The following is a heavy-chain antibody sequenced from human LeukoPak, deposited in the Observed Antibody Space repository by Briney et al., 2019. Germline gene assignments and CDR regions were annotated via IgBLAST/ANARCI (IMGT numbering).Heavy chain of an antibody. CDR1: GYTFTSYA. D-gene: IGHD6-6*01. CDR2: INTGNGNT. Sequence: ASVKVSCKASGYTFTSYAMHWVRQAPGQRLEWMGWINTGNGNTKYSQKFQGRVTITRDTSASTAYMELSSLRSEDTAVYYCARDPTSIASRRVGGHWGQGTLVTVSS. V-gene: IGHV1-3*04. J-gene: IGHJ1*01. CDR3: ARDPTSIASRRVGGH.